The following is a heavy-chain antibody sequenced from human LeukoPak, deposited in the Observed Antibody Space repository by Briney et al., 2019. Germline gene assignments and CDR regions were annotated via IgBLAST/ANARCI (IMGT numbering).Heavy chain of an antibody. CDR3: VRDPSGSGFAFDS. CDR1: GFIFSNDA. J-gene: IGHJ4*02. D-gene: IGHD1-14*01. CDR2: IWFDGSNK. Sequence: PGRSLRLSCAASGFIFSNDAMHWVRQAPGKGLEWVAFIWFDGSNKHYADSVKGRFTISRDNSEDTLYLQMNSLRAEDTAVYYCVRDPSGSGFAFDSWGQGALVTVS. V-gene: IGHV3-33*01.